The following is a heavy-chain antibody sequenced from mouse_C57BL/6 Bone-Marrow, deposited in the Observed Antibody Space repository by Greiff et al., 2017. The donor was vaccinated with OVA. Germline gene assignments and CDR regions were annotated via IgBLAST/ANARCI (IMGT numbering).Heavy chain of an antibody. V-gene: IGHV14-4*01. CDR1: GFNIKDDY. J-gene: IGHJ1*03. CDR3: TTEYYGSLQDWYFEG. Sequence: EVQLQQSGAELVRPGASVKLSCTASGFNIKDDYLHWVKQRPEQGLAWIGWLDPEHGDTVYASKFQGTATITAGTSSNTAYLQLSSLTCEDTAVYYCTTEYYGSLQDWYFEGWGTGTTVTVAS. CDR2: LDPEHGDT. D-gene: IGHD1-1*01.